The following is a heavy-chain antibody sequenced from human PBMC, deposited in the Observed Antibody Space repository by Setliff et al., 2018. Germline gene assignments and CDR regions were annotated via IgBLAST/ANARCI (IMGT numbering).Heavy chain of an antibody. Sequence: ASVKVSCKASGYTFTGYYMYWVRQAPGQGLEWMGWINPSSGATIYAQKFQGRVTMTSDTSISTAYMELSSLRSEDTAVYYCASRRGLEWSLGAFDIWGQGTMVTVSS. D-gene: IGHD3-3*01. CDR2: INPSSGAT. CDR1: GYTFTGYY. J-gene: IGHJ3*02. V-gene: IGHV1-2*02. CDR3: ASRRGLEWSLGAFDI.